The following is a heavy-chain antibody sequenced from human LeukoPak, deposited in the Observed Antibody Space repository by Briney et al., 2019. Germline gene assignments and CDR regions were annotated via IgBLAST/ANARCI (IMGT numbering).Heavy chain of an antibody. CDR3: VRGDSREY. J-gene: IGHJ4*02. CDR1: GFTFSTYT. CDR2: IGRSSTDK. Sequence: PGGSLRLSCAASGFTFSTYTMNWAGQAPGKGREWVSSIGRSSTDKYSADSVRGRFTISRDNATNSLYVQMSSLRAEDTAVYYCVRGDSREYWGQGTLVTVTS. D-gene: IGHD3-22*01. V-gene: IGHV3-21*06.